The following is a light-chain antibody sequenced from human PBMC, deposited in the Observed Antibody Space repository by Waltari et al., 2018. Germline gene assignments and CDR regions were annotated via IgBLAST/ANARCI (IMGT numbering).Light chain of an antibody. Sequence: SASASLGASVKLTCTLSSGHSSYAIAWHQQQPEKGPRYLMKVNSDGSHTKGDGIPDRFSGSSSGAERYLTISSLQSEDEADYYCQTWGTGIGVFGGGTQLTVL. CDR2: VNSDGSH. J-gene: IGLJ7*01. CDR3: QTWGTGIGV. CDR1: SGHSSYA. V-gene: IGLV4-69*02.